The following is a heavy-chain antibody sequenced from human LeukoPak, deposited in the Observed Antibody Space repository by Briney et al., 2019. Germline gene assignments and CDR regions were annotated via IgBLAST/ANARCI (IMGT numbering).Heavy chain of an antibody. CDR2: IYYTGNT. J-gene: IGHJ4*02. CDR1: GVSISSSNSY. CDR3: ARQTGSGLFILP. D-gene: IGHD3/OR15-3a*01. V-gene: IGHV4-39*01. Sequence: PSETLSLICSVSGVSISSSNSYWGWIRQPPGKGLEWIGSIYYTGNTYYNASLKSQVSISIAMSKNQFSLKITSVTAADTGVYYCARQTGSGLFILPGGQGTLVTVSS.